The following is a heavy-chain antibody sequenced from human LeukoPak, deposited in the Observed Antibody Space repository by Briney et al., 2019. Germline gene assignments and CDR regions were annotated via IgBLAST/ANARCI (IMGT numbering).Heavy chain of an antibody. CDR2: IWYDGSNK. D-gene: IGHD3-3*01. V-gene: IGHV3-33*06. Sequence: GGSLRLSCAASGFSFSSYGMHWVRQAPGKGLEWVAVIWYDGSNKYYADSVKGRFTISRDNSKNTLYLQMNSLRAEDTAVYYCAKRVRGYLAYWGQGTLVTVSS. J-gene: IGHJ4*02. CDR1: GFSFSSYG. CDR3: AKRVRGYLAY.